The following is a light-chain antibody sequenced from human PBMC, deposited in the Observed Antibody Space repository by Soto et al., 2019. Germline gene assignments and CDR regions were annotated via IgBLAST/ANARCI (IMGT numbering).Light chain of an antibody. CDR1: QTISSW. V-gene: IGKV1-5*03. J-gene: IGKJ1*01. CDR3: QHYNSYSEA. Sequence: DIQMTQSPSTLSGSVGDRVTITCRASQTISSWLAWYQQKPGKAPKLLIYKASTLKSGVPSRFSGSGSGTESTLTISSLQPDDFETYYCQHYNSYSEAFGQGTKVEIX. CDR2: KAS.